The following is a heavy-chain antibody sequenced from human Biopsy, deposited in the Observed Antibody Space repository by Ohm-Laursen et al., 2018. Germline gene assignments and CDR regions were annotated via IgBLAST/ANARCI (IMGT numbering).Heavy chain of an antibody. D-gene: IGHD3-22*01. Sequence: TLSLTWAVSGDSISSYYWSWIRQPPGKGLEWIGYVYYTGSTDYNPSLQSRVTISVDTSKNHFSLRLQSVTPADTAIYYCARDRGYYSDRTVPGYFDLWGRGTLVTVSS. J-gene: IGHJ2*01. CDR1: GDSISSYY. V-gene: IGHV4-59*01. CDR2: VYYTGST. CDR3: ARDRGYYSDRTVPGYFDL.